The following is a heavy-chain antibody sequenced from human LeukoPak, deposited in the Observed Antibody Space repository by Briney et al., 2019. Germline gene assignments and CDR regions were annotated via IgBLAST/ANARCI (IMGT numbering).Heavy chain of an antibody. CDR2: IPYDGSNK. J-gene: IGHJ4*02. D-gene: IGHD3-22*01. CDR3: ATGRKITVIVVADY. V-gene: IGHV3-30-3*01. CDR1: GFTFSSYW. Sequence: PGGSLRLSCAASGFTFSSYWMSWVRQAPGKGLEWVAVIPYDGSNKYYADSVKGRFTISRDNSKNTLYLQMNSLRAEDTAVYYCATGRKITVIVVADYWGQGTLVTVSS.